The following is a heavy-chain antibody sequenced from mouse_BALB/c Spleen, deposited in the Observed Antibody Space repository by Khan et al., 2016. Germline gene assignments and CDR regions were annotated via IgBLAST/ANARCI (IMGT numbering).Heavy chain of an antibody. D-gene: IGHD3-1*01. Sequence: QVQLQQPGAELVKPGTSVRLSCKASGYTFTSYWMHWMKQRPGQGLEWIGEINPTYGRTDYNEKFKTKATLTVDKSSSPAYMQLSSLTSEDSAVYYCARTGAPYDMDYWGQGTSVTVSS. V-gene: IGHV1S81*02. CDR2: INPTYGRT. J-gene: IGHJ4*01. CDR3: ARTGAPYDMDY. CDR1: GYTFTSYW.